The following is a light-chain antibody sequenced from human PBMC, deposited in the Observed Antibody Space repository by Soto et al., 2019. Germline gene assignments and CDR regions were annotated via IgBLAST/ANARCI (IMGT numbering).Light chain of an antibody. V-gene: IGKV3-20*01. Sequence: DIVLTPSPGTLSLSPGARATLSCRASQSVSSSYLAWYQQKPGQAPRLLIYGASNRATGIPDRFSGSGSGTDFTLTISRLEPEDFAVYYCQQYGSSGTFGQGTKVDIK. CDR3: QQYGSSGT. CDR1: QSVSSSY. J-gene: IGKJ1*01. CDR2: GAS.